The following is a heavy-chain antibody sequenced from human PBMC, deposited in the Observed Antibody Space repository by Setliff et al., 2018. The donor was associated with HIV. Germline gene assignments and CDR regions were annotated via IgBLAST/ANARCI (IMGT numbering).Heavy chain of an antibody. D-gene: IGHD3-10*01. Sequence: SETLSLTCSVSGGSITSGSYYWGWIRQPAGKGLEWIGHIYTNGSTSYSPSLKSRVTISVDTSKNQFSLRLSAVTAADTAVYYCARDRGGHYTGSYYYMDVWGKGTTVTVSS. CDR1: GGSITSGSYY. CDR2: IYTNGST. V-gene: IGHV4-61*09. CDR3: ARDRGGHYTGSYYYMDV. J-gene: IGHJ6*03.